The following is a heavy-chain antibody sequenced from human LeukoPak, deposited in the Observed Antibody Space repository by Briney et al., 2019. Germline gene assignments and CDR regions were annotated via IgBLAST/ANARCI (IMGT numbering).Heavy chain of an antibody. V-gene: IGHV3-30-3*01. J-gene: IGHJ4*02. D-gene: IGHD3-10*01. CDR1: GFTSSTYA. CDR2: ISYDGSNK. CDR3: ARDQSLESGSYNYFDY. Sequence: GGSLRLSCAASGFTSSTYAMHWVRQAPGKGLEWVAVISYDGSNKYYADSVKGRFTISRDNAKNSPYLQMNSLRAEDTAVYYCARDQSLESGSYNYFDYWGQGTLVTVSS.